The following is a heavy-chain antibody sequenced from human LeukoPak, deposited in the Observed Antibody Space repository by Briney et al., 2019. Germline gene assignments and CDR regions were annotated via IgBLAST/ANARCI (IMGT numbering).Heavy chain of an antibody. Sequence: KPGGSLRLSSAASGXTFSSYSMNWVRQAPGKGLEWVTSISSSSSDIYYADSVKGRFTISRDNAKNSLYLQMNSLRAEDTAVYYCARDKGDYFDYWGQGTLVTVSS. V-gene: IGHV3-21*01. J-gene: IGHJ4*02. CDR1: GXTFSSYS. CDR2: ISSSSSDI. CDR3: ARDKGDYFDY.